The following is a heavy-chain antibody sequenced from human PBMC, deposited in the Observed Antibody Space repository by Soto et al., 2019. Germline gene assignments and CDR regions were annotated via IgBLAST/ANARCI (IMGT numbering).Heavy chain of an antibody. J-gene: IGHJ4*02. CDR3: ARGDTSCYPRYSDY. D-gene: IGHD2-15*01. CDR1: GYTFTAFD. V-gene: IGHV1-3*04. CDR2: ISTGNGDT. Sequence: QVHLVQSGAEVKKPGASVKVSCKASGYTFTAFDMHWVRQAPGQRLEWMGWISTGNGDTKYSQNFQGRVTFTRDTSANTAYMELSRLNSADTAVYYCARGDTSCYPRYSDYWGQGTLVTVSS.